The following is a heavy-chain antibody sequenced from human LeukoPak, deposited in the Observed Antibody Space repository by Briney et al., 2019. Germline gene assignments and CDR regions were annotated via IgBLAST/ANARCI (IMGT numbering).Heavy chain of an antibody. D-gene: IGHD6-13*01. CDR2: INHSGST. CDR3: ARHETVGIAAAHFDY. V-gene: IGHV4-34*01. Sequence: SETQSLTCAVYGGSFSGYYWSWIRQPPGKGLEWIGEINHSGSTNYNPSLKSRVTISVDTSKNQFSLRLCSVTAADTAVYYCARHETVGIAAAHFDYWGQGTLVTVSS. CDR1: GGSFSGYY. J-gene: IGHJ4*02.